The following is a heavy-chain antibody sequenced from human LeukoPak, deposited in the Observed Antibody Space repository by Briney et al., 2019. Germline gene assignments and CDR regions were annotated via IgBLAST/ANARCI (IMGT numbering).Heavy chain of an antibody. CDR2: INPNSGGT. CDR1: GYTFTGYY. J-gene: IGHJ4*02. Sequence: ASVEVSCKASGYTFTGYYMHWVRQAPGQGLEWMGWINPNSGGTNYAQKFQGRVTMTRDTSISTAYMELSRLRSDDAAVYYCARDLISDDFWSGTYDYWGQGTLVTVSS. CDR3: ARDLISDDFWSGTYDY. V-gene: IGHV1-2*02. D-gene: IGHD3-3*01.